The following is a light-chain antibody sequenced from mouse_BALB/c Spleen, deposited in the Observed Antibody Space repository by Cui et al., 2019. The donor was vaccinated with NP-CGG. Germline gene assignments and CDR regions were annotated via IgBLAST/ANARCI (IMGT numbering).Light chain of an antibody. CDR1: TGAVIISNY. CDR2: GTN. Sequence: QDVVTQEYALTTTPGETVTLTCRSSTGAVIISNYANWVQEKPDHLFTGLIGGTNNRAPGVPARFSGSLIGDKAALTITGAQTEDEAIYFCALWYSNHWVFGGGTKLTVL. CDR3: ALWYSNHWV. J-gene: IGLJ1*01. V-gene: IGLV1*01.